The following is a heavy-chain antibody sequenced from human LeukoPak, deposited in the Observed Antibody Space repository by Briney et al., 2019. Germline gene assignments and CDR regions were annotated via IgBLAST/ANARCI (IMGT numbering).Heavy chain of an antibody. D-gene: IGHD3-22*01. CDR2: ISSSSSYI. Sequence: PGGSLRLSCAASGFTFSSYSMNWVRQAPGKGLEWVSSISSSSSYIYYADSVKGRFTISRDNAKNSLYLQMNSLRAEDTAVYYCARAPNYYDSSGYPGVYFDYWDQGTLVTVSS. CDR3: ARAPNYYDSSGYPGVYFDY. CDR1: GFTFSSYS. J-gene: IGHJ4*02. V-gene: IGHV3-21*01.